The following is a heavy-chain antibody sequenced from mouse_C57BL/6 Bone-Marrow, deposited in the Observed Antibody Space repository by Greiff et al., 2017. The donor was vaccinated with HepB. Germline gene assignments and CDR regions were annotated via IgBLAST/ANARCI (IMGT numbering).Heavy chain of an antibody. Sequence: VKLMESGAELARPGASVKLSCKASGYTFTSYGISWVKLRTGQGLEWIGEIYPRSGNTYYNEKFKGKATLTADKSSSTAYMELRSLTSEDSAVDFCARGGLRRRAMDYWGQGTSVTVSS. V-gene: IGHV1-81*01. J-gene: IGHJ4*01. CDR2: IYPRSGNT. D-gene: IGHD2-4*01. CDR3: ARGGLRRRAMDY. CDR1: GYTFTSYG.